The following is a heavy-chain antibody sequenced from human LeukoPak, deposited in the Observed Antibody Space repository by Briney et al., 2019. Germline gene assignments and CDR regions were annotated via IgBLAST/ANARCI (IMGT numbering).Heavy chain of an antibody. CDR1: GGTVGNYA. Sequence: SVKVSCKVSGGTVGNYAISWVRQAPGQGLEWMGGFIPVFNVVTYAQKFQGRVTITADEPTSTVYMELTSLTSEDTAIFYCANLESKTRGGAFDIWGQGTAVTVSS. CDR2: FIPVFNVV. V-gene: IGHV1-69*13. J-gene: IGHJ3*02. CDR3: ANLESKTRGGAFDI. D-gene: IGHD3-3*01.